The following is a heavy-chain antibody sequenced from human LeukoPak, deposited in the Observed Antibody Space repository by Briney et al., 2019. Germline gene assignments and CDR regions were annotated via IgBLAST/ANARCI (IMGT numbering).Heavy chain of an antibody. D-gene: IGHD1-26*01. CDR2: FLYSGTT. V-gene: IGHV4-59*02. J-gene: IGHJ4*02. CDR3: ATLVYSGSRYHFDT. Sequence: PSETLSLTCSVSNGAVKNYYWTWIRQPPGQGLEWIGNFLYSGTTTYRASLDSRLIISVDNSKNTVSLRLFSETAADTAVYYCATLVYSGSRYHFDTWGQGTLVTVSS. CDR1: NGAVKNYY.